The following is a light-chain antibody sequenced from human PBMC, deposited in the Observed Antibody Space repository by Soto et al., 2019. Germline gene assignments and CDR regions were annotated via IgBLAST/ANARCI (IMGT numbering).Light chain of an antibody. Sequence: QSALTQPASVSGSPGQSITISCTGTSSDIGADNSVSWYQQHPGKAPQLMIYAVSHRPSRVSSRFSGSKSGNTISLTISGLQAEDEADYYCSSFTTSSHVVFGGGTKVTVL. CDR2: AVS. CDR1: SSDIGADNS. V-gene: IGLV2-14*03. J-gene: IGLJ2*01. CDR3: SSFTTSSHVV.